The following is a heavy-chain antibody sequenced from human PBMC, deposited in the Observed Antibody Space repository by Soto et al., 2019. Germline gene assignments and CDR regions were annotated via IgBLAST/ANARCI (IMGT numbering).Heavy chain of an antibody. CDR2: IYYSGST. J-gene: IGHJ4*02. D-gene: IGHD3-22*01. CDR3: ARDRGSGYIRGYYFDY. CDR1: GGSISSGDYY. Sequence: SETLSLTCTDSGGSISSGDYYWSWIRQPPGKGLEWIGYIYYSGSTYYNPSLKSRVTISVDTSKNQSSLKLSSVTAADTAVYYCARDRGSGYIRGYYFDYWGQGTLVTVSS. V-gene: IGHV4-30-4*01.